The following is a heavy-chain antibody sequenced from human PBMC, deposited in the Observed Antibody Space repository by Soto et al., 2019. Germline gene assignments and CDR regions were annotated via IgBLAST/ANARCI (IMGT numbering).Heavy chain of an antibody. CDR3: ARGRVDFWSGYYSFDY. CDR2: INHSGST. CDR1: GGSFSGYY. V-gene: IGHV4-34*01. Sequence: SETLSLTCAVYGGSFSGYYWSWIRQPPGKGLEWIGEINHSGSTNYNPSLKSRVTISVDTSKNQFSLKLSSVTAADTAVYYCARGRVDFWSGYYSFDYWGQGTLVTVSS. D-gene: IGHD3-3*01. J-gene: IGHJ4*02.